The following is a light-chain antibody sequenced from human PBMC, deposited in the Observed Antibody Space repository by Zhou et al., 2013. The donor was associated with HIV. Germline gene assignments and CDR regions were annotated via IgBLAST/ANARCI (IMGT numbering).Light chain of an antibody. J-gene: IGKJ2*01. CDR3: LQYNAYPYT. CDR1: QSTNW. CDR2: KAS. Sequence: DIQMTQSPSTLSASVGDRVTITCRASQSTNWLAWYQQKPGKAPKLLIYKASSLEGGVPSRFSGSGSGTEFTLTIGSLQPEDFATYYCLQYNAYPYTFGQGTKLDIK. V-gene: IGKV1-5*03.